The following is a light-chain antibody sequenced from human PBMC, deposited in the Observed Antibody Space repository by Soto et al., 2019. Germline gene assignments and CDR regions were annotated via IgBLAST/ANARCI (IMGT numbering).Light chain of an antibody. V-gene: IGKV3-15*01. CDR2: DAS. Sequence: EIVMTQSPATLSVSPGERATLSCRASQSVSRNLAWYQQKPGQTPRLLIYDASTRATGVPARFGGSGSGTEFTLTISGLQSEDFAVYYCQQHGDWPPDTFGQGTKVDIK. CDR3: QQHGDWPPDT. CDR1: QSVSRN. J-gene: IGKJ2*01.